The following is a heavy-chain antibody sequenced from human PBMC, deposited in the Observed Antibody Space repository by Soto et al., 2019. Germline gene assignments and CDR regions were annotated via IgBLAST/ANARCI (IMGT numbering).Heavy chain of an antibody. D-gene: IGHD3-10*01. Sequence: QVQLVQSGAEVKKPGASVKVSCKASGYTFTSYGVSWVRQDPGQGLEWMGWISGYNGNTNYAQKLQGRVNMTTDTSTSTAYMELRSLRSDDTAVYYCARAGKYYYGSGSPYYYGMDVWGQGITVTVSS. CDR2: ISGYNGNT. CDR3: ARAGKYYYGSGSPYYYGMDV. V-gene: IGHV1-18*04. J-gene: IGHJ6*02. CDR1: GYTFTSYG.